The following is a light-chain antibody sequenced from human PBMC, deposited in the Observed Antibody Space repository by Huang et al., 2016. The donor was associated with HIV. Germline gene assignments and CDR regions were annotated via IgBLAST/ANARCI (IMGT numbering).Light chain of an antibody. V-gene: IGKV3-20*01. CDR2: GAS. CDR1: QSISSTF. J-gene: IGKJ2*01. CDR3: QQYGSSPPYT. Sequence: EIVLTQSPGTLSLSPGERATLSCRASQSISSTFLAWYQQKPGQAPRLLSYGASSRATGIPDRFGGSGSGTDFTLTISRLEPEDFAVYYCQQYGSSPPYTFGQGTKLEIK.